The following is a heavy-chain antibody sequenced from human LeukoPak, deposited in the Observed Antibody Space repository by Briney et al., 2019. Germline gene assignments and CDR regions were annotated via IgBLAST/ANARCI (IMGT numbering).Heavy chain of an antibody. V-gene: IGHV4-59*11. D-gene: IGHD3-22*01. CDR2: IYYSGST. Sequence: SETLSLTCTVSGGSISSHYWSWIRQPPGKGLEWIGYIYYSGSTNYNPSLKSRVTISVDTSKNQFSLKLSSVTAADTAVYYCARDGYYDSSGYYDAFDIWGQGIMVTVSS. CDR1: GGSISSHY. CDR3: ARDGYYDSSGYYDAFDI. J-gene: IGHJ3*02.